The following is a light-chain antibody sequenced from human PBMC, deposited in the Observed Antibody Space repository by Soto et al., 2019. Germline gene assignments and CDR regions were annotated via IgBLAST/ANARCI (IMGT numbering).Light chain of an antibody. Sequence: QSVLTQPASVSGSPGHLITISCTGTSSDVGSYNLVSWYQQDPGKAPKLMIYEGSKRPSGVSNRFSGSKSGNTASLTISGLQAEDEADYYCCSYARGSTYVFGTGTKLTVL. CDR1: SSDVGSYNL. CDR2: EGS. J-gene: IGLJ1*01. CDR3: CSYARGSTYV. V-gene: IGLV2-23*01.